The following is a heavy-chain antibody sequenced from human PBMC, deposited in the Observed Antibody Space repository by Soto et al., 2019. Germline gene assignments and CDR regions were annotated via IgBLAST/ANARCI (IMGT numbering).Heavy chain of an antibody. V-gene: IGHV4-34*01. D-gene: IGHD6-19*01. CDR1: GGSFSGYY. CDR2: INHSGST. CDR3: ARGRRIAVRYHTSYYYYYGMDV. J-gene: IGHJ6*02. Sequence: QVQLQQWGAGLLKPSETLSLTCAVYGGSFSGYYWSWIRQPPGKGLEWIGEINHSGSTNYNPSLKSRVTISVDTSKNQFSLKLSSVTAADTAVYYCARGRRIAVRYHTSYYYYYGMDVWGQGTTVTVSS.